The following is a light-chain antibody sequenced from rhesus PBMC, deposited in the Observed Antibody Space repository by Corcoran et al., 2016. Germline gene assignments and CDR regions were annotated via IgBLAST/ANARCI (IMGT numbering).Light chain of an antibody. J-gene: IGLJ1*01. CDR1: NSDIGGYNY. CDR3: SSYAGSNIYI. CDR2: DVS. Sequence: QAALTQPRSVSGSPGQSVTISCTGTNSDIGGYNYVSWYQQPPGTAPKLVIYDVSKRPSGVSDRFSGSKSGNTASLTISGLQAEDEADYYCSSYAGSNIYIFGAGTRLTVL. V-gene: IGLV2-32*02.